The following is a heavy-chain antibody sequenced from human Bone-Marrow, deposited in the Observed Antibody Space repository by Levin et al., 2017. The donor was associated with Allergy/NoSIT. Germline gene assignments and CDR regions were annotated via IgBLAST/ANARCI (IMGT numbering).Heavy chain of an antibody. CDR2: IKSKTDGDAI. CDR3: TTDPRY. V-gene: IGHV3-15*05. Sequence: GESLKISCEASRFTFHEAWMSWVRQPPGKGLEWLARIKSKTDGDAIDYAAPVKGRFIISRDDSKNVVYLQLNSLETVDSAVYYCTTDPRYWGQGTPVIVSS. CDR1: RFTFHEAW. J-gene: IGHJ4*02.